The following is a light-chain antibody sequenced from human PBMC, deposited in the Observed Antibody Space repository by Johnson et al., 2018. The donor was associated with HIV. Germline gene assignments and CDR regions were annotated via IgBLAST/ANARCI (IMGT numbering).Light chain of an antibody. CDR2: ENN. CDR3: GTWDNSLNTGAV. V-gene: IGLV1-51*02. J-gene: IGLJ1*01. Sequence: HSVLTQPPSVSAAPGQRVTISCSGSSSNIGNNYVSWYQQLPGTAPKLLIYENNKRPSGIPDRFSGSKSGTSATLGITGLQTGDEADYYCGTWDNSLNTGAVFGPGTKVTVL. CDR1: SSNIGNNY.